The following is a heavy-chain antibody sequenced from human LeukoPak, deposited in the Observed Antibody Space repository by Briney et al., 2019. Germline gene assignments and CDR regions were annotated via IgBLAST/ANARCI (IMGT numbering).Heavy chain of an antibody. D-gene: IGHD3-10*01. CDR3: ASQYMVRGVARWFDP. J-gene: IGHJ5*02. CDR1: GYSFTSYW. Sequence: GESLKISCKGSGYSFTSYWIGWVRQMPGKGLEWMGIIYPGDSDTRYSPSFQGQVTISADKSISTAYLQWSSLKASDTAMYYCASQYMVRGVARWFDPWGQGTLVTVSS. V-gene: IGHV5-51*01. CDR2: IYPGDSDT.